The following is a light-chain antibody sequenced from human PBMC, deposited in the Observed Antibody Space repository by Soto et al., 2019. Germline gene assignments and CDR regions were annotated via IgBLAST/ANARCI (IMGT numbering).Light chain of an antibody. CDR3: QQCGSSPWT. CDR1: HSVGSL. CDR2: FAS. V-gene: IGKV3-11*01. J-gene: IGKJ1*01. Sequence: EIVLTQSPATLSLSPGDRATLSCRASHSVGSLLAWYQQKPGQAPRLLIYFASNRATGIPPRFSGSGSGTDFTLTIDSLEPEDFAVYYCQQCGSSPWTFGQGTKVDIK.